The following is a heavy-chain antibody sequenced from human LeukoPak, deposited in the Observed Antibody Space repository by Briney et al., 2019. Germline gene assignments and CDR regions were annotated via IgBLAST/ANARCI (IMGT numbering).Heavy chain of an antibody. D-gene: IGHD2-15*01. CDR1: AFTFVEYG. CDR3: ARAVRGQIADCSGGTCYSGIDYYYYYMDV. J-gene: IGHJ6*03. Sequence: PGRSLRLSCAAYAFTFVEYGMNWDRQDPGNLLEWVSGINWNVGRTGYADSGKGRFTNTRDNAKNSLHLQMNSLRAEDTALYHCARAVRGQIADCSGGTCYSGIDYYYYYMDVWGKGTTVTVSS. V-gene: IGHV3-20*01. CDR2: INWNVGRT.